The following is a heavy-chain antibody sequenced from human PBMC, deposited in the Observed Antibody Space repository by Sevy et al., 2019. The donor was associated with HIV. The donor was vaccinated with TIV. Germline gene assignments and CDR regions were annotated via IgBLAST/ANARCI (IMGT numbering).Heavy chain of an antibody. CDR2: IDYSGST. CDR1: GVSISSYY. D-gene: IGHD3-22*01. Sequence: SETLSLTCTVSGVSISSYYWSWIRQPPGKGLEWIGYIDYSGSTNYNPSLKSRVTISVDTSKNQFSLKLSSVTAADTAAYYCARKGGYSDGMDVWGQGTTVTVSS. V-gene: IGHV4-59*12. J-gene: IGHJ6*02. CDR3: ARKGGYSDGMDV.